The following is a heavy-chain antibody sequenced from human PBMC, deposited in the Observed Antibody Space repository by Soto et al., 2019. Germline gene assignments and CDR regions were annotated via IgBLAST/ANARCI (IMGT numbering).Heavy chain of an antibody. CDR3: VRGQWSIAAAKRYNWFDP. J-gene: IGHJ5*02. V-gene: IGHV4-34*01. D-gene: IGHD6-13*01. CDR1: GGSFSGYY. Sequence: SETLSLTCAVYGGSFSGYYWSWIRQPPGKGLEWIGEINHSGSTNYNPSLKSRVTISVDTSKNQSSLKLSSVSAADTAVYYCVRGQWSIAAAKRYNWFDPWGQGTLVTVSS. CDR2: INHSGST.